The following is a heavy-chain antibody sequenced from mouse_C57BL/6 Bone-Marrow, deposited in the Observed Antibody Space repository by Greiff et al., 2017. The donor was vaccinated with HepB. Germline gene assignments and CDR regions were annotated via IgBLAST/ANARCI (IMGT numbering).Heavy chain of an antibody. CDR2: IRLKSDNYAT. V-gene: IGHV6-3*01. J-gene: IGHJ4*01. CDR3: TEGLLPVMDY. CDR1: GFTFSNYW. Sequence: EVQGVESGGGLVQPGGSMKLSCVASGFTFSNYWMNWVRQSPEKGLEWVAQIRLKSDNYATHYAESVKGRFTISRDDSKSSVYLQMNNLRAEDTGIYYCTEGLLPVMDYWGQGTSVTVSS. D-gene: IGHD1-1*01.